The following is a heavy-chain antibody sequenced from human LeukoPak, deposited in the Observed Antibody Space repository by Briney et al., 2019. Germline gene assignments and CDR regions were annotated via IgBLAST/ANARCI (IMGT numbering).Heavy chain of an antibody. V-gene: IGHV4-4*09. J-gene: IGHJ6*03. CDR1: GCSISSYY. CDR3: ARRAVTTHDYYYYYRDV. CDR2: IYTSGST. D-gene: IGHD4-11*01. Sequence: SETLSLTCTVSGCSISSYYWSWIRQPPGKGLEWIGYIYTSGSTNYNPSLKSRVTISVDTSKNQFSLKLSSVTAADTAVYYCARRAVTTHDYYYYYRDVWGKGTTVTVSS.